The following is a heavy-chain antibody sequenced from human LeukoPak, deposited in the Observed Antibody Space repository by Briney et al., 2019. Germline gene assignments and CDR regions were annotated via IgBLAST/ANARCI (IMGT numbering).Heavy chain of an antibody. J-gene: IGHJ5*02. D-gene: IGHD2-2*01. Sequence: PSETLSLTCAVYGVSFSGYYWSWIRQPPGKGLEWIGEINHSGSTNYNPSLKSRVTISVDTSKNQFSLKLSSVTAADTAVYYCARGGTLLGYCSSTSCWFSWFDPWGQGTLVTVSS. CDR1: GVSFSGYY. CDR2: INHSGST. CDR3: ARGGTLLGYCSSTSCWFSWFDP. V-gene: IGHV4-34*01.